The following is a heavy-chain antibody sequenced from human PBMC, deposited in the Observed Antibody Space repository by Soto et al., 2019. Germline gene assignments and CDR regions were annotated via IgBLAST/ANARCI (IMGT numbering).Heavy chain of an antibody. Sequence: GGSLRLSCAASGFTFSKYGMHWVRQAPGKGLEWVALIWNDGIRKVYVDSVKGRFTISRDNSKNTLDLQMNNLRDEDTAVYYCAKDDDNDANALDYWGPGTLVTVSS. CDR1: GFTFSKYG. CDR3: AKDDDNDANALDY. J-gene: IGHJ4*02. CDR2: IWNDGIRK. V-gene: IGHV3-33*03.